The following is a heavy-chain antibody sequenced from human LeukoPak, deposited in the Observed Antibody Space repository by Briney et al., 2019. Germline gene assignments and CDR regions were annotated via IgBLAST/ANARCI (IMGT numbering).Heavy chain of an antibody. D-gene: IGHD4-17*01. J-gene: IGHJ4*02. CDR3: AATHGYGDYVDY. CDR2: IVVGSGNT. Sequence: SVKVSCKASGFTFTSSAVQWVRQARGQRLEWIGWIVVGSGNTNYAQKFQERVTITRDMSTSTAYMELSSLRSEDTAVYYCAATHGYGDYVDYWGQGTLVTVSS. V-gene: IGHV1-58*01. CDR1: GFTFTSSA.